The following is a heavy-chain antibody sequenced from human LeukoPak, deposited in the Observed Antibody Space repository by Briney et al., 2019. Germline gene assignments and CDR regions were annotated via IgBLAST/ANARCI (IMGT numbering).Heavy chain of an antibody. D-gene: IGHD3-22*01. CDR2: IYYSGST. V-gene: IGHV4-39*07. CDR3: ARASYYYDSSGYKVHNDAFDI. CDR1: GGSISSSSYY. Sequence: PSETLSLTCTVSGGSISSSSYYWGWIRQPPGKGLEWIGSIYYSGSTYYNPSLKSRVTISVDTSKNQFSLKLSSVTAADTAVYYCARASYYYDSSGYKVHNDAFDIWGQGTMVTVSS. J-gene: IGHJ3*02.